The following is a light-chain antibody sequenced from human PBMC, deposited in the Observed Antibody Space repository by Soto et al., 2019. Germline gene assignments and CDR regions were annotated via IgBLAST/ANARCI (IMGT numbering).Light chain of an antibody. V-gene: IGLV1-40*01. CDR3: QSYENSRTGFYV. CDR2: GNT. CDR1: SSDIGAGFV. Sequence: QSVLTQPPSVSGAPGQRVTISCTGSSSDIGAGFVVHWYQHLPGTAPKLLIYGNTNRPSGVPGRFSGSKSGTSASLVITGLQAEDEADYYCQSYENSRTGFYVFGTGTKVTVL. J-gene: IGLJ1*01.